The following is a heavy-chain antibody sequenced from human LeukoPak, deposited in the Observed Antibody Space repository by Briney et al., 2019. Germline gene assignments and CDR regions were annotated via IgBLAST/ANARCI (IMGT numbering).Heavy chain of an antibody. CDR1: GGSISSYY. V-gene: IGHV4-59*01. CDR2: IYYSGST. Sequence: SETLSLTCTVSGGSISSYYWSWIRQPPGNGLEWIGYIYYSGSTNYNPSLKSRVTISVDTSKNHFSLKLSSVTAADTAVYYCARGASFDAFDIWGQGTMVTVSS. J-gene: IGHJ3*02. CDR3: ARGASFDAFDI. D-gene: IGHD3-10*01.